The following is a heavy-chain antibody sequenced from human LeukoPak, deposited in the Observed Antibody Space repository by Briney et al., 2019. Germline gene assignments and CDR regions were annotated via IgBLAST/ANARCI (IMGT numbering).Heavy chain of an antibody. CDR2: INPNSGGT. CDR1: GYTFTGYY. D-gene: IGHD3-22*01. V-gene: IGHV1-2*02. J-gene: IGHJ4*02. CDR3: ARGYYYDSSGYYYGFGY. Sequence: ASVKVSCKASGYTFTGYYMHWVRQVPGQGLEWMGWINPNSGGTNYAQKFQGRVTMTRDTSISTAYMELSRLRSDDTAVYYCARGYYYDSSGYYYGFGYWGQGTLVTVSS.